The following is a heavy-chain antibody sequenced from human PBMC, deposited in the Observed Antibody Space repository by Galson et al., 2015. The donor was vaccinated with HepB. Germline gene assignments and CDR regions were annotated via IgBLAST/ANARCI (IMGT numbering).Heavy chain of an antibody. CDR2: ISYDGSNK. D-gene: IGHD3-10*01. CDR3: ARAVYYGSGSHFD. CDR1: GFTFSSYA. Sequence: SLRLSCAASGFTFSSYAMHWVRQAPGKGLEWVAVISYDGSNKYYADSVKGRFTISRDNSKNTLYLQMNSLRAEDTAVYYCARAVYYGSGSHFDWGQGTLVTVSS. J-gene: IGHJ4*02. V-gene: IGHV3-30-3*01.